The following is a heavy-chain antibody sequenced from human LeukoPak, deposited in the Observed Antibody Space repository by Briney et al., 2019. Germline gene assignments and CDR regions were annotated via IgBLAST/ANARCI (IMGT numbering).Heavy chain of an antibody. D-gene: IGHD3-10*01. CDR1: GFAFNTYA. CDR2: IWHDGSHK. CDR3: ARETFGSGSYPDF. Sequence: GGSLRLSCAASGFAFNTYAMHWVRQAPGQVLEWVALIWHDGSHKFYSNSVMGQFTISRDNSKNTVSLQMNNLRPEDTAVYYCARETFGSGSYPDFWGQGTLVTVSS. V-gene: IGHV3-33*01. J-gene: IGHJ4*02.